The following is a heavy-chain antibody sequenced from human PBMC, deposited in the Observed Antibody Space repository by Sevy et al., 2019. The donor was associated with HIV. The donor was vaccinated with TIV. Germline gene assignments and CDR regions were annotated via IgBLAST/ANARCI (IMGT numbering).Heavy chain of an antibody. CDR3: ARDRVVHNDYIFVAYYYGMDV. V-gene: IGHV3-53*01. CDR1: RFAVSDNC. Sequence: GGSLRLSCAVSRFAVSDNCMSWVRQSPGKGLEWVSVIYSGGRTSYAYSVKGRFTVSRDGSKNTLYLQMDNLRAEDTATYYCARDRVVHNDYIFVAYYYGMDVWGQGTTVTVSS. D-gene: IGHD4-4*01. J-gene: IGHJ6*02. CDR2: IYSGGRT.